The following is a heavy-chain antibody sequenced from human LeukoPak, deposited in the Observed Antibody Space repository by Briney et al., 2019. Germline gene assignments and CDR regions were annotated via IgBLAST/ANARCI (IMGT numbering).Heavy chain of an antibody. V-gene: IGHV3-66*01. CDR2: IYSGGNT. CDR3: ARSIAPAGKWDD. D-gene: IGHD6-13*01. Sequence: GGSLRLSCAASGFTVSSNYMSWVRQAPGKGLEWVSVIYSGGNTYYADSVKGRFTISRDNSKNTLYLQMNSLRAEDTSIYYCARSIAPAGKWDDWGQGTLVTVSA. CDR1: GFTVSSNY. J-gene: IGHJ4*02.